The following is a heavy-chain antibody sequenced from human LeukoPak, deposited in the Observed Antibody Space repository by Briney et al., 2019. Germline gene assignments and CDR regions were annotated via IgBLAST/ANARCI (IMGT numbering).Heavy chain of an antibody. Sequence: GGSLRLSCTASGFTFSSYSMNWVRQAPGKGLEWVSYISSSSSTIYYADSVRGRFTISRDNAKNSLYLQMNSLRAEDTAVYYCARIVVVPAAIWGGWFDPWGQGTLVTVSS. V-gene: IGHV3-48*01. CDR1: GFTFSSYS. J-gene: IGHJ5*02. CDR3: ARIVVVPAAIWGGWFDP. CDR2: ISSSSSTI. D-gene: IGHD2-2*02.